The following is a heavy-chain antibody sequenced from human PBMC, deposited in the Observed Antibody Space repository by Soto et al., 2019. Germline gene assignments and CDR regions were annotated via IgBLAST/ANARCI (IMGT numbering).Heavy chain of an antibody. D-gene: IGHD2-2*01. CDR2: ISYDGSNK. Sequence: GGSLRLSCAASGFTFSSYAMHWVRQAPGKGLEWVAVISYDGSNKYYADSVKGRFTISRDNSKNTLYLQMNSLKTEDTAVYYCTTDSSPPKYCSSTSCAHRFYYYMDVWGKGTTVTVSS. V-gene: IGHV3-30-3*01. J-gene: IGHJ6*03. CDR1: GFTFSSYA. CDR3: TTDSSPPKYCSSTSCAHRFYYYMDV.